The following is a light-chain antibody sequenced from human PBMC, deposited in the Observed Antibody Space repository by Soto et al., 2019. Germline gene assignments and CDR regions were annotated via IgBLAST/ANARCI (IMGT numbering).Light chain of an antibody. Sequence: QSVLTQPPSSSGSPGQSVTISCTGTSSDVGDYNSVSWYQQYPGKAPKVIIYEVRKRPSGVPDRFSGSKSGNTASLTVSGLQAEDEADYYCRSHAGSNAYVFGTGTKVTVL. J-gene: IGLJ1*01. V-gene: IGLV2-8*01. CDR2: EVR. CDR3: RSHAGSNAYV. CDR1: SSDVGDYNS.